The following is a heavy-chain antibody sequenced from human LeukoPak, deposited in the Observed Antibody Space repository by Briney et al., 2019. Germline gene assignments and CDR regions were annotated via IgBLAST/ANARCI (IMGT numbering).Heavy chain of an antibody. Sequence: SETLSLTCTVSGGSISSYYWSWIRQPAGKGLEWIGRIYTSGCTNYNPSLKSRVTMSVDTSKNQFSLKLSSVTAADTAVYYCARDKTIAVAGLFDYWGQGTLVTVSS. V-gene: IGHV4-4*07. CDR2: IYTSGCT. D-gene: IGHD6-19*01. CDR3: ARDKTIAVAGLFDY. CDR1: GGSISSYY. J-gene: IGHJ4*02.